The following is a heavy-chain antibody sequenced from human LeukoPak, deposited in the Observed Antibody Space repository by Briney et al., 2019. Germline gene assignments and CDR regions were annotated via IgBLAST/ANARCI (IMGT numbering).Heavy chain of an antibody. CDR3: ARGVLGYFDY. CDR1: GGSISSYY. D-gene: IGHD1-26*01. J-gene: IGHJ4*02. CDR2: IYYSGST. Sequence: SETLSLTCTVSGGSISSYYWSWIRQPPGKGLEWIGYIYYSGSTNYNPSLKSRVTISVDTSKNQFSLKLSSVTAAGTAVYYCARGVLGYFDYWGQGTLVTVSS. V-gene: IGHV4-59*01.